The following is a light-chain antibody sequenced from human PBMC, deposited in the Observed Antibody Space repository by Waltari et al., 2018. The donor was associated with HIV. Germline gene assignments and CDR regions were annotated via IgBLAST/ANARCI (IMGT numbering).Light chain of an antibody. CDR2: AAS. Sequence: DIQMTQSPSSVSASVGDRVTLTCRASRDISSGLAWFQQKPGKAPKLLIYAASRLQRGVPSRFSGSGSGTDFILTISSLQPEDFATYYCQQANSFPLTFGGGTKVEIK. V-gene: IGKV1D-12*01. J-gene: IGKJ4*01. CDR3: QQANSFPLT. CDR1: RDISSG.